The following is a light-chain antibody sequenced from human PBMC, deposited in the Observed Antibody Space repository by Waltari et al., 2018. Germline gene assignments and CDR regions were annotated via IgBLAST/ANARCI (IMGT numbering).Light chain of an antibody. CDR2: GNS. CDR3: QSYDSSLSGYYV. J-gene: IGLJ1*01. V-gene: IGLV1-40*01. Sequence: QSVLTQPPSVSGAPGQRVTISCPGSSPNIGAGYDVHWYQQLPGTAPKLLIYGNSNRPSGVPDRFSGSKSGTSASLAITGLQAEDEADYYCQSYDSSLSGYYVFGTGTKVTVL. CDR1: SPNIGAGYD.